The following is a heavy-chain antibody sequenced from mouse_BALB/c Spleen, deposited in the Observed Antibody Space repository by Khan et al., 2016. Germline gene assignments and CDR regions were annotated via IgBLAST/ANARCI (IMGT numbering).Heavy chain of an antibody. J-gene: IGHJ4*01. V-gene: IGHV3-1*02. CDR3: ARWNGYYAMDY. CDR1: GYSITSGYS. CDR2: IHSSGST. Sequence: EVQLQESGPDLVKPSQSLSLTCTVTGYSITSGYSWHWIRQFPGNKLEWMGYIHSSGSTNYNPSLKSRISITRVTSKNQFFLQLNSVTTEDTAKYYCARWNGYYAMDYWGQGTSVTVSS.